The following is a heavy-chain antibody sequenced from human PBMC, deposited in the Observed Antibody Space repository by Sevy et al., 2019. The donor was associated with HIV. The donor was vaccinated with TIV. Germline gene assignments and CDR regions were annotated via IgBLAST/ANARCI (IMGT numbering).Heavy chain of an antibody. CDR1: GGSISSGDYY. V-gene: IGHV4-30-4*01. CDR3: ARAKCGGFGELGENLFDP. D-gene: IGHD3-10*01. J-gene: IGHJ5*02. Sequence: SETLSLTCTVSGGSISSGDYYWSWIRQPPGRGLEWIGYIYYSASTYYNPSLQSRITISVDTSKNHFSLKPSSVTSADTAVNSCARAKCGGFGELGENLFDPWGPGTLVTVSS. CDR2: IYYSAST.